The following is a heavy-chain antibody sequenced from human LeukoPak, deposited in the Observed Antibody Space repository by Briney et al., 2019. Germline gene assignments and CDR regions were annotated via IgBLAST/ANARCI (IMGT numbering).Heavy chain of an antibody. CDR2: IIPVFGTA. D-gene: IGHD3-22*01. CDR3: ARERVPDYFDSSGYYNWFDP. Sequence: SVKVSCKASGGTFSSYAISWVRQAPGQELEWMGGIIPVFGTANHAQKFQGRVTITTDESTSTAYMELSRLRSEDTAVYYCARERVPDYFDSSGYYNWFDPWGQGTLVTVSS. J-gene: IGHJ5*02. CDR1: GGTFSSYA. V-gene: IGHV1-69*05.